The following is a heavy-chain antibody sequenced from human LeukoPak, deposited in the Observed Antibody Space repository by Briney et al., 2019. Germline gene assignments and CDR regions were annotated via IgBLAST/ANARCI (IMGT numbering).Heavy chain of an antibody. D-gene: IGHD6-13*01. CDR2: ISYDGSNR. CDR3: VQQLVSYFDY. CDR1: GFTFSSYG. J-gene: IGHJ4*02. Sequence: PGGSLRLSCAASGFTFSSYGMHWVRQAPGKGLEWVAVISYDGSNRYYADSVKGRFTISRDNSKNTLYLQMNSLRAEDTAVYYCVQQLVSYFDYWGQGTLVTVSS. V-gene: IGHV3-30*03.